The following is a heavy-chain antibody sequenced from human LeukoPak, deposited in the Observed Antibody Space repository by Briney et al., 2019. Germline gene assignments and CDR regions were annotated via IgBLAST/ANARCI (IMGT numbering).Heavy chain of an antibody. CDR3: ARAPFVVVPAAMPPLAYYFDY. D-gene: IGHD2-2*01. CDR2: INPNNGAT. V-gene: IGHV1-2*02. CDR1: EYTFTDYY. J-gene: IGHJ4*02. Sequence: GASVKVSCKASEYTFTDYYIHWVRQAPGQGLEWMAWINPNNGATNSAQRFQGRVTMTTDTSISTAYMELSSLRSEDTAVYYCARAPFVVVPAAMPPLAYYFDYWGQGTLVTVSS.